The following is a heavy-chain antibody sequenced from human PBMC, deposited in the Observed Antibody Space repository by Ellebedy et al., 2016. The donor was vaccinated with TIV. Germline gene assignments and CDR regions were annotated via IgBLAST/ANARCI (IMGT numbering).Heavy chain of an antibody. CDR3: ALGGWLLPFDY. D-gene: IGHD2-21*01. Sequence: SETLSLTCTVSGDSISSNGWSWIRQPPRKGLEWIGEINHSGSTNYNPSLKSRVTISVDTSKNQFSLKLSSVTAADTAVYYCALGGWLLPFDYWGQGTLVTVSS. V-gene: IGHV4-34*01. J-gene: IGHJ4*02. CDR1: GDSISSNG. CDR2: INHSGST.